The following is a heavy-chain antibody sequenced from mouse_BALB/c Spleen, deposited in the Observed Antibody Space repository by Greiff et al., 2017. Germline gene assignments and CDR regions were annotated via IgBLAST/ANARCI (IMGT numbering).Heavy chain of an antibody. CDR1: GFTFSSYA. V-gene: IGHV5-9-4*01. Sequence: VQLKESGGGLVKPGGSLKLSCAASGFTFSSYAMSWVRQSPEKRLEWVAEISSGGSYTYYPDTVTGRFTISRDNAKNTLYLEMSSLRSEDTAMYYCAREEYGNYGYAMDYWGQGTSVTVSS. CDR2: ISSGGSYT. J-gene: IGHJ4*01. CDR3: AREEYGNYGYAMDY. D-gene: IGHD2-10*02.